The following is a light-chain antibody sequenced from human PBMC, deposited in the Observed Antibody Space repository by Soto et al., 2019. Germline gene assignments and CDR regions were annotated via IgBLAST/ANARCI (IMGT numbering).Light chain of an antibody. CDR3: SAYTGRSTLV. Sequence: QPVLTQPASVSGSAGQSITISCSGTMRDVGAYNLVSWYQQHPGTAPKLIIYEVRNRPSGISSRFSGSRSGNTASLTISGLQSEDEGDYYCSAYTGRSTLVFGGGTKVTVL. CDR1: MRDVGAYNL. J-gene: IGLJ3*02. V-gene: IGLV2-14*01. CDR2: EVR.